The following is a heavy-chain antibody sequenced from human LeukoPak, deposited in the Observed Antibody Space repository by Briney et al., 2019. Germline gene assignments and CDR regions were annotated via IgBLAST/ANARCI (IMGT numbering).Heavy chain of an antibody. CDR1: GFTFSSYA. V-gene: IGHV3-30-3*01. D-gene: IGHD3-22*01. CDR3: ARDHYYDNVLEGAYFDY. J-gene: IGHJ4*02. Sequence: GGSLRLSCAASGFTFSSYAMSWVRQAPGKGLEWVAVISYDGSNKYYADSVKGRFTISRDNSKNTLYLQMNSLRAEDTAVYYCARDHYYDNVLEGAYFDYWGQGTLVTVSS. CDR2: ISYDGSNK.